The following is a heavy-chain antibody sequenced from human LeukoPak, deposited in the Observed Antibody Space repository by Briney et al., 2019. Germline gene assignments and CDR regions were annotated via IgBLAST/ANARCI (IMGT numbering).Heavy chain of an antibody. CDR1: GGSISLYY. CDR2: IFTSGIA. CDR3: AREISGSYYNPLGYMDV. Sequence: SETLSLTCTVSGGSISLYYWNWIRQPAGKGLEWIGRIFTSGIANYNPSLKSRVTMSVDTSKSQFSLALSSVTAADTAVYYCAREISGSYYNPLGYMDVWGKGTTVTVAS. V-gene: IGHV4-4*07. J-gene: IGHJ6*03. D-gene: IGHD3-10*01.